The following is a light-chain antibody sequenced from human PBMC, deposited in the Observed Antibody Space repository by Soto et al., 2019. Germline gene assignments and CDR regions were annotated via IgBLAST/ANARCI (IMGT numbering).Light chain of an antibody. V-gene: IGLV2-23*01. Sequence: QSALTQPASVSGSPGQSITISCTGTSSDVGSYNLVSWYQQHPGKAPKVIIYEGGKRPSGVSNRFSGSKSGITASLTISGLQAEDEADYYCCSYVGYSTSAVFGGGTKLTVL. CDR2: EGG. CDR3: CSYVGYSTSAV. J-gene: IGLJ2*01. CDR1: SSDVGSYNL.